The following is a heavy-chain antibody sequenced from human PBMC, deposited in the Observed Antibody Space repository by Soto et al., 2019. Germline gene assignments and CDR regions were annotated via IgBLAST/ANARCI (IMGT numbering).Heavy chain of an antibody. D-gene: IGHD2-2*01. Sequence: QVQLVQSGAEVKKPGSPVKVSCKASGGTFSSYAISWVRQAPGQGLEWMGGIIPIFGTANYAQKFQGRVTITADESTSTAYMELSSLRSEDTAVYYCARGSTSATDYYYYYGMDVWGQGTTVTVSS. J-gene: IGHJ6*02. CDR2: IIPIFGTA. CDR1: GGTFSSYA. V-gene: IGHV1-69*01. CDR3: ARGSTSATDYYYYYGMDV.